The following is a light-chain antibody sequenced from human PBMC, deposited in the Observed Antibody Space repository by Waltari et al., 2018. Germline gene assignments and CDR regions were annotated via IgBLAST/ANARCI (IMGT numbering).Light chain of an antibody. V-gene: IGKV3-20*01. J-gene: IGKJ1*01. CDR1: QSFTRY. Sequence: SRRDSQSFTRYLAWYQHTPGQAPRLLIYDASTRAAGIADRFSGSGFGTDFTLTISRLEPEDSAVYYCQHYVRLPVTFGQGTKVEIK. CDR2: DAS. CDR3: QHYVRLPVT.